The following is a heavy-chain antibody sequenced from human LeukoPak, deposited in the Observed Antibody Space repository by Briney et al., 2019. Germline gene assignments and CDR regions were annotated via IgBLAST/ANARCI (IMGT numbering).Heavy chain of an antibody. J-gene: IGHJ6*02. D-gene: IGHD6-13*01. CDR3: ARGGSSWPRYYYYGMDV. CDR1: GGSISSYY. V-gene: IGHV4-59*08. Sequence: SETLSLTCTVSGGSISSYYWSWIRQPPGKGLGWIGYIYYSGSTNYNPSLKSRVTISVDTSKNQFSLKLSSVTAADTAVYYCARGGSSWPRYYYYGMDVWGQGTTVTVSS. CDR2: IYYSGST.